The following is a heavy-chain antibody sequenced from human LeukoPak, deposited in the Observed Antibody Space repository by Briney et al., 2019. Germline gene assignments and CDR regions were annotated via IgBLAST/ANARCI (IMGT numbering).Heavy chain of an antibody. CDR3: ARDKQQLVVLDY. CDR1: GYTFTSYY. CDR2: INPSGGST. Sequence: ASVKVSCKASGYTFTSYYMHWVRQAPGQGLEWMGIINPSGGSTSYAQKFQGRVTMTSDTSTSTVYMELSSLRYEDTAVYYCARDKQQLVVLDYWGQGTLVTVSS. V-gene: IGHV1-46*01. D-gene: IGHD6-6*01. J-gene: IGHJ4*02.